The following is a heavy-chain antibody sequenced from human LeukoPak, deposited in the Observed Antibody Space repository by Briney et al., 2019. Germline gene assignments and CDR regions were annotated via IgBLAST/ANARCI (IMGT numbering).Heavy chain of an antibody. CDR1: GFTFSSYS. D-gene: IGHD3-22*01. J-gene: IGHJ4*02. CDR2: ISSSSSTI. CDR3: ARTYYYDSSGYYQTAPMGY. Sequence: GGSLRLSCAASGFTFSSYSMNWVRQAPGKGLEWVSYISSSSSTIYYADSVKGRFTISRDNAKNSLYLQMNSLRDEDTAVYYCARTYYYDSSGYYQTAPMGYWGQGTLVTVSS. V-gene: IGHV3-48*02.